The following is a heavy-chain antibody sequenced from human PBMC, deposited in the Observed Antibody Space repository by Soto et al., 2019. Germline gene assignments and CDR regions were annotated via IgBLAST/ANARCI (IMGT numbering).Heavy chain of an antibody. D-gene: IGHD6-13*01. CDR1: GFTFSSYG. J-gene: IGHJ4*02. Sequence: QVQLVESGGGVVQPGRSLRLSCAASGFTFSSYGMHWVRQAPGKGLEWVAVISYDGSNKYYADSVKGRFTISRDNSKNTLYLQMNSLRAEDTAVYYCAKDRVIAAAGTGDYWGQGTLVTVSS. CDR3: AKDRVIAAAGTGDY. CDR2: ISYDGSNK. V-gene: IGHV3-30*18.